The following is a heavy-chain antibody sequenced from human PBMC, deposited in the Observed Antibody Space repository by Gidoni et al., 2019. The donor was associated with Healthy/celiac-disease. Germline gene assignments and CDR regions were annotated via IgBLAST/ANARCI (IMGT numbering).Heavy chain of an antibody. CDR2: IYYSGST. D-gene: IGHD1-1*01. CDR1: GRSISRSSYY. V-gene: IGHV4-39*01. J-gene: IGHJ6*02. Sequence: QLQLQESGPGLVQPSETLSLTCTVSGRSISRSSYYWGWIRQPPGKGLEWIGSIYYSGSTYYNPSLKSRVTISVDTSKNQFSLKLSSVTAADTAVYYCASGGVLIPEPYGMDVWGQGTTVTVSS. CDR3: ASGGVLIPEPYGMDV.